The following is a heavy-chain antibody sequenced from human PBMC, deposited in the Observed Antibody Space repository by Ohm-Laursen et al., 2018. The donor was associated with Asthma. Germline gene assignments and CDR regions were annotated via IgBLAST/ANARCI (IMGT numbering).Heavy chain of an antibody. J-gene: IGHJ6*02. D-gene: IGHD4-17*01. CDR1: GGSISSGGYY. Sequence: SETLSLTCTVSGGSISSGGYYWSWIRQPPGKGLEWIGYIYYSGSTNYNPSLKSRVTISVDKSKNQFSLKLSSVTAADTAVYYCARAAVNYYYGMDVWGQGTTVTVSS. V-gene: IGHV4-61*08. CDR2: IYYSGST. CDR3: ARAAVNYYYGMDV.